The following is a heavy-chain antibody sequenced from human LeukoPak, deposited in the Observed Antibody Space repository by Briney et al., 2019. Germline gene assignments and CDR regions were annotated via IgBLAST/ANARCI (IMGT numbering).Heavy chain of an antibody. D-gene: IGHD3-10*01. J-gene: IGHJ6*03. CDR3: ARGPPNYYGSGSYSGYYYYYYMDV. CDR2: IYYSGST. V-gene: IGHV4-59*01. Sequence: SETLSLTCTVSGGSISSYYWSWIRQPPGKGLGWIGYIYYSGSTNYNPSLKSRVTISVDTSKNQFSLKLSSVTAADTAVYYCARGPPNYYGSGSYSGYYYYYYMDVWGKGTAVTVSS. CDR1: GGSISSYY.